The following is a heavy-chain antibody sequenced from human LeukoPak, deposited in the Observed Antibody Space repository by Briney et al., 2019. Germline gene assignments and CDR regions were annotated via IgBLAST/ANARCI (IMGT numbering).Heavy chain of an antibody. V-gene: IGHV3-15*01. J-gene: IGHJ4*02. Sequence: PGGSLRLSCAASGVTFSTAWMSSVRQAPGKGLEWGGRIKSKTDGGTTDYAAPVKGRLTISRDDSRNTLYLQMNSLKTEDTAVYYCTSAMITFGGVIVLLPDYWGQGTLVTVCS. CDR2: IKSKTDGGTT. CDR3: TSAMITFGGVIVLLPDY. CDR1: GVTFSTAW. D-gene: IGHD3-16*02.